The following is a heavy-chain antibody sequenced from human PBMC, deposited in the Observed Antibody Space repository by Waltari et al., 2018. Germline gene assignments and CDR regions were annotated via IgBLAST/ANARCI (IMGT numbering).Heavy chain of an antibody. V-gene: IGHV4-61*02. CDR3: ARMTGSGLFDS. J-gene: IGHJ4*02. CDR1: GGSISSGSFV. Sequence: QVQLQESGPRLVKPSQTLSPTCTAPGGSISSGSFVWSRIRQPAGKGLEWIGRLYTSGSTNYNPSLNSRVTISADTTQNQFSLKLTSVTAADTAVYFCARMTGSGLFDSWGQGTLVTVSS. D-gene: IGHD3-3*01. CDR2: LYTSGST.